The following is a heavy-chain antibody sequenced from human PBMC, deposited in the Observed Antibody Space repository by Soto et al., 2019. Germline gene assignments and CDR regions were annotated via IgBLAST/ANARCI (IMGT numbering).Heavy chain of an antibody. CDR2: IIPIFGTA. Sequence: QVQLVQSGAEVKKAGASVKVSCKASGGTFSSYAISWVRQAPGQGLEWMGGIIPIFGTANYAQKFQGRVTITADESTSTAYMELSSLRSEDTAVYYCARDRDCSSTSCYTPFDYWGQGTLVTVSS. V-gene: IGHV1-69*01. J-gene: IGHJ4*02. CDR3: ARDRDCSSTSCYTPFDY. D-gene: IGHD2-2*02. CDR1: GGTFSSYA.